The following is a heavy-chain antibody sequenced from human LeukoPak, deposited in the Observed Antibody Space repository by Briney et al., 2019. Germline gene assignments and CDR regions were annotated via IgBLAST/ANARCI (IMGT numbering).Heavy chain of an antibody. D-gene: IGHD5-24*01. CDR3: AKDIQLST. V-gene: IGHV3-23*01. CDR1: GFTFSSAA. Sequence: GGSLRLSRAASGFTFSSAAMTWVRQAPGKGLEWVSLIGSSGGSTYYADSVKGRFTISRDNSKNTLSLQMNSLRVEDTAIYYCAKDIQLSTWGLGTMVTVSS. J-gene: IGHJ3*01. CDR2: IGSSGGST.